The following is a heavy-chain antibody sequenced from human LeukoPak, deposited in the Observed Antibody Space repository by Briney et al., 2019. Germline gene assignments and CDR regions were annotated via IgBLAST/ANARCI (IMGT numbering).Heavy chain of an antibody. CDR1: GGSVSSGSYY. J-gene: IGHJ4*02. CDR3: ARYHGILTGYYNIVRPRSTLYYFDY. V-gene: IGHV4-61*01. Sequence: PSETLSLTCTVSGGSVSSGSYYWSWIRQPPGKGLEWIGYLYYSGSTNYNPSLKSRVTISVDTSKNQFSLKLSSVTAADTAVYYCARYHGILTGYYNIVRPRSTLYYFDYWGQGTLVTVSS. D-gene: IGHD3-9*01. CDR2: LYYSGST.